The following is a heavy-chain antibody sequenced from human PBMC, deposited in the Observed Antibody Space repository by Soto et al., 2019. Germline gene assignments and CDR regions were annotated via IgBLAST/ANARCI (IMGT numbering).Heavy chain of an antibody. CDR2: ISAYNGNT. J-gene: IGHJ6*02. Sequence: GASGKVSWQASGFTLTSYGISWGRQAPGKRLEWMGWISAYNGNTNYAQKLQGRVTMTTDTSTSTAYMELRSLRSDDTAVYYCATDRTTVTTWAGNYYYYGMDVWGQGTTVTVSS. CDR1: GFTLTSYG. V-gene: IGHV1-18*01. D-gene: IGHD4-17*01. CDR3: ATDRTTVTTWAGNYYYYGMDV.